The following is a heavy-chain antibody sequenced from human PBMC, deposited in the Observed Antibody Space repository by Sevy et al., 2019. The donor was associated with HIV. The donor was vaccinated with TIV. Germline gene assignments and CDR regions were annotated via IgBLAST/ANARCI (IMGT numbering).Heavy chain of an antibody. J-gene: IGHJ4*02. Sequence: ASVKVSCKASGYTFTSYGISWARQAPGQGLEWKGWISVYNGNTNYAQKLQARVTMTTDTSTSTAYMELRSLRSDDTAVYYCARAGYYSGFYDILTGLDYWRQGTLVTVSS. D-gene: IGHD3-9*01. CDR3: ARAGYYSGFYDILTGLDY. V-gene: IGHV1-18*01. CDR2: ISVYNGNT. CDR1: GYTFTSYG.